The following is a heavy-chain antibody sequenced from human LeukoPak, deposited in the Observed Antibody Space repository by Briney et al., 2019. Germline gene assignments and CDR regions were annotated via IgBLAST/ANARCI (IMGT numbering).Heavy chain of an antibody. V-gene: IGHV4-34*01. CDR1: GGSFSGYY. CDR3: ARARGTDLADY. J-gene: IGHJ4*02. CDR2: INHSGST. Sequence: SETLSLTCAVYGGSFSGYYWSWIRQPPGKWLEWIGEINHSGSTNYNPSLKSRVTISVDTSKNQFSLKLSSVTAADTAVYYCARARGTDLADYWGQGTLVTVSS. D-gene: IGHD3-10*01.